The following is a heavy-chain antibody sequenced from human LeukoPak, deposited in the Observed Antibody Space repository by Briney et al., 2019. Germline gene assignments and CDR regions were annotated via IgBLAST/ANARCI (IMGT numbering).Heavy chain of an antibody. CDR2: INHSGTT. J-gene: IGHJ4*02. D-gene: IGHD6-6*01. CDR1: GGSFSGYY. V-gene: IGHV4-34*01. Sequence: PSETLSLTCAVYGGSFSGYYWTWIRQPPGKGLEWIGEINHSGTTNYNPSLSSRVIMSLDTSKNHFSLKLSSVTAADTAVYYCARGSWQLAEEVYWGQGTLVTASS. CDR3: ARGSWQLAEEVY.